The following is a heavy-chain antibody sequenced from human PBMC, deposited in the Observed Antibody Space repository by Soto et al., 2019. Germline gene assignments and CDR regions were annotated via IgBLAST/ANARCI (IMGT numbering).Heavy chain of an antibody. Sequence: GGSLRLSCAASGFTFSSYAMSWVRQAPGKGLEWVSAISGSGGSTYYADSVKGRFTISRDNSKNTLYLQMNSLRAEDTAVYYCAKAANPIVVVPAAVNWFDPWGQGTLVTVSS. J-gene: IGHJ5*02. CDR1: GFTFSSYA. D-gene: IGHD2-2*01. CDR2: ISGSGGST. V-gene: IGHV3-23*01. CDR3: AKAANPIVVVPAAVNWFDP.